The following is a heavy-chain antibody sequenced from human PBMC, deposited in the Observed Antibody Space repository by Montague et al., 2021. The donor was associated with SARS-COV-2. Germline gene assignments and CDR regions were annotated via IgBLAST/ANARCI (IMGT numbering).Heavy chain of an antibody. CDR3: ARGGLGNRGFDY. CDR2: TYLSGFT. J-gene: IGHJ4*02. CDR1: DVSLSSSTW. Sequence: SETLSLTCVVSDVSLSSSTWWSWVRQSPGKGLEWVGETYLSGFTQYNPSVKSRVTISLDDSRSQFSLRLTSVTAANTAVYFCARGGLGNRGFDYWGQGALVTVS. D-gene: IGHD3/OR15-3a*01. V-gene: IGHV4-4*02.